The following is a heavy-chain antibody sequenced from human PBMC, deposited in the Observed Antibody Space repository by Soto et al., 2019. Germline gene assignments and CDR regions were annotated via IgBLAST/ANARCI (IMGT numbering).Heavy chain of an antibody. CDR1: GYTLTELS. CDR2: FDPEDAET. V-gene: IGHV1-24*01. CDR3: AAGVVPYGMDV. D-gene: IGHD2-15*01. Sequence: ASVKVSCKVSGYTLTELSKHWVRQPPGKGLEWMGGFDPEDAETIYARRFQGRVTMTEDTSADTAYMELSSLRSEDTAVYYCAAGVVPYGMDVWGQGTTVTVSS. J-gene: IGHJ6*02.